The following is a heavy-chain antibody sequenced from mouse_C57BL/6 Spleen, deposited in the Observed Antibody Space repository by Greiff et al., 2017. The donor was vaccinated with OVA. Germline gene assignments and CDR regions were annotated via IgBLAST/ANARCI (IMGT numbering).Heavy chain of an antibody. CDR1: GFSLTSYG. D-gene: IGHD1-1*01. V-gene: IGHV2-9*01. Sequence: VKVVESGPGLVAPSQSLSISCTVSGFSLTSYGVDWVRQPPGKGLEWLGVIWGGGSTTYNSALMSRLSISKDNSKSQVFLKMHSLQTDDTAMYYCAKHGYGSSYDAKGDWGQGASVTVAS. CDR3: AKHGYGSSYDAKGD. J-gene: IGHJ4*01. CDR2: IWGGGST.